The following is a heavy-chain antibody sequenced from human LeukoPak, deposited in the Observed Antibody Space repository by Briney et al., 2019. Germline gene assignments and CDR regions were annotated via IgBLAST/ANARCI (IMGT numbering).Heavy chain of an antibody. CDR2: ISGSGGST. V-gene: IGHV3-23*01. J-gene: IGHJ4*02. D-gene: IGHD3-10*01. Sequence: PGGSLRLSCAASGFTFSSYAMSWVRQAPGKGLEWVSAISGSGGSTYYAGSVKGRFTISRDNSKNTLYLQMNSLRAEDTAVYYCAKASREFVDYGSGSSHWGQGTLVTVSS. CDR3: AKASREFVDYGSGSSH. CDR1: GFTFSSYA.